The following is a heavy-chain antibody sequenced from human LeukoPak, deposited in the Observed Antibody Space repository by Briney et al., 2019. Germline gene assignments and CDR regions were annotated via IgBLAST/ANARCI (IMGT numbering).Heavy chain of an antibody. D-gene: IGHD6-19*01. CDR3: ARGDLRSPWLGLIDY. CDR2: IKQDGSDK. Sequence: PGGSLRLSCAVSGFTFSSYWMSWVRQAPGKGLEWVANIKQDGSDKYYVDSVKGRFTISRDNAKNSLYLQMNSLRAEDTAVYYCARGDLRSPWLGLIDYWGQGTLVTVSS. CDR1: GFTFSSYW. V-gene: IGHV3-7*01. J-gene: IGHJ4*02.